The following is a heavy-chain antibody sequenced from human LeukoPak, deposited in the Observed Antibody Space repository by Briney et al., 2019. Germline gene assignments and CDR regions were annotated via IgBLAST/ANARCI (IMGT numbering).Heavy chain of an antibody. CDR3: AKLPGRAADY. V-gene: IGHV3-23*01. J-gene: IGHJ4*02. CDR1: GFTFSSYV. Sequence: GGSLRLSCAASGFTFSSYVMNSVRQAPGKGLEWVSGISDSGGGTYYADSVKGRFTISRDNSKNTLYLQMNSLRAEDTAVYYCAKLPGRAADYWGQGTLVTVSS. CDR2: ISDSGGGT.